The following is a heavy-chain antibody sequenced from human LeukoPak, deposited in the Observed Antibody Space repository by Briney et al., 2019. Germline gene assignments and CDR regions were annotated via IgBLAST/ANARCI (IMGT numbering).Heavy chain of an antibody. CDR2: IYYSGST. D-gene: IGHD2-15*01. Sequence: SETLSLTCTVSGYSISSGYYWGWIRQPPGKGLEWIGYIYYSGSTNYNPSLKSRVTISVDTSKNQFSLKLSSVTATDTAVYYCARVYCSGGSCYDSRGWFDPWGQGTLVTVSS. CDR3: ARVYCSGGSCYDSRGWFDP. V-gene: IGHV4-38-2*02. CDR1: GYSISSGYY. J-gene: IGHJ5*02.